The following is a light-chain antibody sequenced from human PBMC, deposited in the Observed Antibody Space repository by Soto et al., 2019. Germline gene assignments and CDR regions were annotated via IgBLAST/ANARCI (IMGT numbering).Light chain of an antibody. CDR3: QQSYSTPQP. J-gene: IGKJ1*01. CDR1: QSISNY. CDR2: AAS. V-gene: IGKV1-39*01. Sequence: DIQMTQSPSSLSASVGDRVTITCRASQSISNYLNWYQQKPGKAPKLLIYAASSLQSGVPSRFSGSGSGTDFTLTISSLQPEDFATYYCQQSYSTPQPFVQGTKVEIK.